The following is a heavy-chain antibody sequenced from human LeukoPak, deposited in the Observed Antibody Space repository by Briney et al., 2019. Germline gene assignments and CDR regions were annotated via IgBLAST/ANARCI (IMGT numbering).Heavy chain of an antibody. CDR1: GGSFSGYY. D-gene: IGHD3-10*01. V-gene: IGHV4-34*11. CDR3: VRGPYGSSISNWFDP. CDR2: IYYNGDT. J-gene: IGHJ5*02. Sequence: PSETLSLTCAVHGGSFSGYYWSWIRQPPGKGLEWIGYIYYNGDTHYNPSLNSRLSMSVDTPKKQFSLNLRSVIAADTAVYYCVRGPYGSSISNWFDPWGQGLLVTVSS.